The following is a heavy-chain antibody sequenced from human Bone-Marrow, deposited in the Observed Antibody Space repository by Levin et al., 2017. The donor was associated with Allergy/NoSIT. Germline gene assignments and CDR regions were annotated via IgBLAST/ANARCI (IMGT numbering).Heavy chain of an antibody. J-gene: IGHJ4*02. Sequence: GESLKISCTASGFIFSSYWMSWVRQAPGKGLEWVANMNQDGSEKDYADSVKGRFTIARDNAKGSLYLQMNNLRAEDTALYYCARDYTVYCSVNTCYSEYWGQGTLVSASS. CDR1: GFIFSSYW. CDR2: MNQDGSEK. D-gene: IGHD2-15*01. CDR3: ARDYTVYCSVNTCYSEY. V-gene: IGHV3-7*03.